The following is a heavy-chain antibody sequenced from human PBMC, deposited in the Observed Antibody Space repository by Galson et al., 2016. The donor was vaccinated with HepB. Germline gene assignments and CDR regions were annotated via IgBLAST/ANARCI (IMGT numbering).Heavy chain of an antibody. CDR2: IKPDGSER. J-gene: IGHJ1*01. CDR1: GSTFGSVW. D-gene: IGHD3-22*01. Sequence: SLRLSCATSGSTFGSVWMSWVRQAPGKGLEWVANIKPDGSERYCVDSLKGRFTISRDNARNSLYLQMNSLRAEDTAVYYCALYYYDSSGFVEYFQHWGQGTRVTVSS. CDR3: ALYYYDSSGFVEYFQH. V-gene: IGHV3-7*03.